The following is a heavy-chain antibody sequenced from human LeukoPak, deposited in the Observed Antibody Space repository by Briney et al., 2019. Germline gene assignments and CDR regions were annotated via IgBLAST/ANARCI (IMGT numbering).Heavy chain of an antibody. J-gene: IGHJ4*02. CDR2: VSGSGGST. CDR3: ADEPATLDY. D-gene: IGHD2-2*01. CDR1: GFTFSSYA. V-gene: IGHV3-23*01. Sequence: GGSLRLSCAASGFTFSSYAMIWVRQARGKGVEGVSAVSGSGGSTYYADSVKGRFTISRDNSKNTLYLQMNSLRAEDTAVYYCADEPATLDYWGQGTLVTVPS.